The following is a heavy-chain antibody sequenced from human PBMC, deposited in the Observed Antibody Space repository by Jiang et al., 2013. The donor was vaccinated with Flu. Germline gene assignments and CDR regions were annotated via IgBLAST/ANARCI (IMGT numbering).Heavy chain of an antibody. V-gene: IGHV4-59*01. CDR2: IHYSGTT. CDR1: GGSISSYY. CDR3: ARRRVGGFDY. J-gene: IGHJ4*02. D-gene: IGHD3-10*01. Sequence: LLKPSETLSLTCTVSGGSISSYYWSWIRQPPGKALEWIGYIHYSGTTNYNPSLKSRVTISVDTSKKQFSLRLSSVTAADTAVYYCARRRVGGFDYWGQGTLVTVSS.